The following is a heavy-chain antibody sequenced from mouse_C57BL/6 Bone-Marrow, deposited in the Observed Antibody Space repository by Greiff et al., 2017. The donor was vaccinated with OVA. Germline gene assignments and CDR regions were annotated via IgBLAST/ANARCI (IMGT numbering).Heavy chain of an antibody. D-gene: IGHD2-1*01. CDR1: GYTFTSYW. J-gene: IGHJ2*01. Sequence: QVQLQQPGAELVRPGSSVKLSCKASGYTFTSYWMHWVKQRPIQGLEWIGNIDPSDSETHYNQKFKDKATLTVDESSSTAYMQLSSLTSEDSAVYYCARGGIYYGNYVDYWGQGTTLTVSS. V-gene: IGHV1-52*01. CDR2: IDPSDSET. CDR3: ARGGIYYGNYVDY.